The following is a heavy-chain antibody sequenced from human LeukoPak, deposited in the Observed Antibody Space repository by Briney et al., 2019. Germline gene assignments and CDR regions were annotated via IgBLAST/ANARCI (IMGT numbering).Heavy chain of an antibody. D-gene: IGHD4-17*01. V-gene: IGHV3-23*01. Sequence: GGSLRLSCAASGFTFSSYAMTWVRQPPGKGLEWVSAISGSGRSTYYADSVKGRFTISRDNAKNSLYLQMNSLRAEDTAVYYCARDPTTVDYWGQGTLVTVSS. CDR3: ARDPTTVDY. J-gene: IGHJ4*02. CDR2: ISGSGRST. CDR1: GFTFSSYA.